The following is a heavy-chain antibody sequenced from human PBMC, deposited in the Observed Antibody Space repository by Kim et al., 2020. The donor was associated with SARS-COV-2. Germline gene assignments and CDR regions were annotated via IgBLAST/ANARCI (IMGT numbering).Heavy chain of an antibody. D-gene: IGHD3-9*01. J-gene: IGHJ6*02. V-gene: IGHV3-30*18. CDR3: AKVVRYFDWFPVGMDYYYGMDV. Sequence: GGSLRLSCAASGFTFSSYGMHWVRQAPGKGLEWVAVISYDGSNKYYADSVKGRFTISRDNSKNTLYLQMNSLRAEDTAVYYCAKVVRYFDWFPVGMDYYYGMDVWGQGTTVTVSS. CDR1: GFTFSSYG. CDR2: ISYDGSNK.